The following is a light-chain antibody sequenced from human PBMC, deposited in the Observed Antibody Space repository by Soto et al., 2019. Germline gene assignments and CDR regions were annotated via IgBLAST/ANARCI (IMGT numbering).Light chain of an antibody. Sequence: QSALTQPASESGSPGQSITISCTGTSSDVGGYNYVSWYQQHPGRAPKLIIYEVSNRPSGVSNRFSGSKSGNTASLTISGLQPEDEADYSCSSHTSRSTLVFGAGTKLTVL. CDR1: SSDVGGYNY. CDR2: EVS. V-gene: IGLV2-14*01. CDR3: SSHTSRSTLV. J-gene: IGLJ2*01.